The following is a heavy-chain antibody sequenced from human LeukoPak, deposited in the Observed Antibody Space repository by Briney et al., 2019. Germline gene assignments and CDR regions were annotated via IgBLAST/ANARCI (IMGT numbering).Heavy chain of an antibody. CDR1: GFTFSSYA. D-gene: IGHD6-19*01. J-gene: IGHJ3*01. CDR3: AKDQGSSSGWYSRDGFAL. V-gene: IGHV3-23*01. Sequence: GRSLRLSCAASGFTFSSYAMSWVRQAPGKGLEWVSAISGSGGSTYYADSVKGRFTISRDNSKNTLYLQMNSLRAEDTALYYCAKDQGSSSGWYSRDGFALWGRGTMVTVSS. CDR2: ISGSGGST.